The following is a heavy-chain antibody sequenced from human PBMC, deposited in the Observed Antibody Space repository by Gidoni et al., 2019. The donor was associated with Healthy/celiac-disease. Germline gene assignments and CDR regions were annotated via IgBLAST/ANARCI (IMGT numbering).Heavy chain of an antibody. D-gene: IGHD3-22*01. Sequence: EVQLVESGGGLVKPGGSLRLSCAASGCTVSNAWMRWVRQAPGKGLEWVGRIKSKTDGGTTDYAAPVKGRFTISRDDSKNTLYLQMNSLKTEDTAVYYCTTDPYYYDSSGYYWEGAFDIWGQGTMVTVSS. CDR1: GCTVSNAW. J-gene: IGHJ3*02. V-gene: IGHV3-15*01. CDR2: IKSKTDGGTT. CDR3: TTDPYYYDSSGYYWEGAFDI.